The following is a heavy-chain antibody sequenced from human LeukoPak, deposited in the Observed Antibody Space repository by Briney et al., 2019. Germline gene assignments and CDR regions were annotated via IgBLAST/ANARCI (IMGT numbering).Heavy chain of an antibody. CDR2: INPNSGGT. Sequence: GASVKVSCKASGYTFTGYYMHWVRQAPGQGLEWMGWINPNSGGTNYAQKFQGRVTMTRDTSISTAYMELSRLRSDDTAVYYCAREAVVPAALAEGDYYYYYYMDVWGKGTTVTVSS. V-gene: IGHV1-2*02. CDR3: AREAVVPAALAEGDYYYYYYMDV. D-gene: IGHD2-2*01. CDR1: GYTFTGYY. J-gene: IGHJ6*03.